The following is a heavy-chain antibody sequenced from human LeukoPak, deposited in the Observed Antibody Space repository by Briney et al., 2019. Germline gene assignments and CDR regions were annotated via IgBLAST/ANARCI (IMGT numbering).Heavy chain of an antibody. CDR3: AGATYYYAYSGLPTPGLSDY. Sequence: SQTLSLTCTVSGASISSGGYYWSWIRPHPGKGLEWIGYTFYSGSTYYNPSLKSRVTISVDTSKNQFSLKLSSVTAADTAVYYCAGATYYYAYSGLPTPGLSDYWGQGTLVTVSS. J-gene: IGHJ4*02. CDR1: GASISSGGYY. D-gene: IGHD3-22*01. V-gene: IGHV4-31*03. CDR2: TFYSGST.